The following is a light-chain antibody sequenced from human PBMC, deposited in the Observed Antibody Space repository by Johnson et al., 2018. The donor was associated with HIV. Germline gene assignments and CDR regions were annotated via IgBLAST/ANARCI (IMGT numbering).Light chain of an antibody. Sequence: QSVLTQPPSVSAAPGQKVTISCSGSSSNIANNYVSWYQQLPGTAPKLLIYDNNKRPSGIPDRFSGSKSGTSATLGITGLQTVDEADYYCGTWDSSLSAGFYVFGTGTKVTVL. CDR2: DNN. CDR3: GTWDSSLSAGFYV. CDR1: SSNIANNY. J-gene: IGLJ1*01. V-gene: IGLV1-51*01.